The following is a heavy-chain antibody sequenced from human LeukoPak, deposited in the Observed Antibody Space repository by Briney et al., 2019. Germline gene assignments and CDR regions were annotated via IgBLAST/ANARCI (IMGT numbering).Heavy chain of an antibody. CDR1: GITFNSYT. CDR2: ISSSSSYI. CDR3: ARERQLERLAFGKEGSAFDY. Sequence: GGSLRLSCAASGITFNSYTMNWVRQAPGKGLEWVSSISSSSSYIYYAASVKGRFTISRDNAKNSLYLQMNRLRAEDTAVYYCARERQLERLAFGKEGSAFDYWGQGTLATVSS. D-gene: IGHD1-1*01. V-gene: IGHV3-21*01. J-gene: IGHJ4*02.